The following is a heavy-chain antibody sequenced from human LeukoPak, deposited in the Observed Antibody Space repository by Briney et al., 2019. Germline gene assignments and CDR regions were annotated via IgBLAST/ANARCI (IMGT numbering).Heavy chain of an antibody. Sequence: GGSLRLSCAAAGFTFSSYGMHWVRQAPGKGLEWVAVISYDGRNKYYADSVKGRFTISRDNSKNTLYLQMNSLRAEDTAVYYCAKFETDDVDTRWFDPWGQGTLVTVSS. J-gene: IGHJ5*02. D-gene: IGHD5-18*01. CDR2: ISYDGRNK. V-gene: IGHV3-30*18. CDR3: AKFETDDVDTRWFDP. CDR1: GFTFSSYG.